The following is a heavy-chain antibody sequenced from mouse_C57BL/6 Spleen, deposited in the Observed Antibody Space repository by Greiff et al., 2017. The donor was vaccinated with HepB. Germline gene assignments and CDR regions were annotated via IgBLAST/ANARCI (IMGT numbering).Heavy chain of an antibody. CDR1: GYTFTSYG. D-gene: IGHD2-5*01. CDR2: IYPRSGNT. V-gene: IGHV1-81*01. CDR3: AREGYSNYVWFAY. J-gene: IGHJ3*01. Sequence: QVQLKESGAELARPGASVKLSCKASGYTFTSYGISWVKQRTGQGLEWIGEIYPRSGNTYYNEKFKGKATLTADKSSSTAYMELRSLTSEDSAVYFCAREGYSNYVWFAYWGQGTLVTVSA.